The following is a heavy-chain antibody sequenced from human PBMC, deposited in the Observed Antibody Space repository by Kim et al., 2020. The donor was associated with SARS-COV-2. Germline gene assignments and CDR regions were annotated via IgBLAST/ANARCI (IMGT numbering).Heavy chain of an antibody. J-gene: IGHJ4*02. CDR2: INPNSGGT. Sequence: ASVKVSCKASGYTFTGYYMHWVRQAPGQGLEWMGWINPNSGGTNYAQKFQGRVTMTRDTSISTAYMELSRLRSDDTAVYYCARAPGYCSSTSCYTRGTYFDYWGQGTLVTVSS. D-gene: IGHD2-2*02. CDR1: GYTFTGYY. V-gene: IGHV1-2*02. CDR3: ARAPGYCSSTSCYTRGTYFDY.